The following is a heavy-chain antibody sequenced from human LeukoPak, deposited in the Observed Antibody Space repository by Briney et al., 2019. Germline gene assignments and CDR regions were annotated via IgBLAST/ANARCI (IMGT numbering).Heavy chain of an antibody. CDR2: ISSSSSYI. J-gene: IGHJ4*02. D-gene: IGHD3-10*01. CDR1: GFTFIIYS. Sequence: PGGSLRLSWAASGFTFIIYSMNWVRQAPGKGLEWVSSISSSSSYIYYADSVKGRFTISRANAKNSLYLQMNSLRSEDTAVYYCARVSMVRGVRVDYWGQGTLVTASS. V-gene: IGHV3-21*01. CDR3: ARVSMVRGVRVDY.